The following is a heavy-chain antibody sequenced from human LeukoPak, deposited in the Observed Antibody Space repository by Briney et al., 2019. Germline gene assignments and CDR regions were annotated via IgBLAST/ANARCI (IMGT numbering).Heavy chain of an antibody. D-gene: IGHD1-26*01. CDR3: AKGGGLSSPIAN. V-gene: IGHV3-23*01. J-gene: IGHJ4*02. Sequence: GESLRLSCAASGFTFSDYAMSWVRQAPGKGLEWVSNIRGSGDSTYYADSVKGRFTISRDNSKNTLYLQMNSLRAEDTAVYYCAKGGGLSSPIANWGQGTLVTVSS. CDR2: IRGSGDST. CDR1: GFTFSDYA.